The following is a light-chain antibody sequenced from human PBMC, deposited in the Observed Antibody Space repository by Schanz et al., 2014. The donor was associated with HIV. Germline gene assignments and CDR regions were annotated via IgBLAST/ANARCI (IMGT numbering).Light chain of an antibody. V-gene: IGLV2-8*01. CDR2: EVS. Sequence: QSALTQPASASGSPGQSVTISCTGTSSDVGGYNYVSWYQQHPGKAPKLMIYEVSKRPSGVPDRFSGSKSGTSATLAIAGLQTDDEGDYFCGTWDHSLNSWVFGGGTKLTVL. CDR3: GTWDHSLNSWV. J-gene: IGLJ3*02. CDR1: SSDVGGYNY.